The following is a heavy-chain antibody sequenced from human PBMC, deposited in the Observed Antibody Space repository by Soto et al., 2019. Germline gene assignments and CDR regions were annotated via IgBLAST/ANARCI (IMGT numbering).Heavy chain of an antibody. Sequence: GGSLRLSCAASGLIISNNYMNWVRQAPGKGLEWVSIIYSGGTTYYADSVEGRFTISRDSSKNTLYLQMNGLRPEDTAVYYCARHVGVEGIETASWTFDLWGQGTMVNVS. D-gene: IGHD6-13*01. V-gene: IGHV3-53*05. J-gene: IGHJ3*01. CDR2: IYSGGTT. CDR3: ARHVGVEGIETASWTFDL. CDR1: GLIISNNY.